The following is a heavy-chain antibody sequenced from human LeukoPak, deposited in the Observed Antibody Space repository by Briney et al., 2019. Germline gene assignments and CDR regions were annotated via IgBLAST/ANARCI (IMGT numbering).Heavy chain of an antibody. CDR3: ATEITSVVPDY. Sequence: ASVTVSCKVSGHPLSELTMHWVRQAPGKGLEWMGGFDPENDERIYAQEFWGRVTVTEDTSTDTAYMELSSLRSEDTAVYFCATEITSVVPDYWGQGTLVTVSS. CDR1: GHPLSELT. V-gene: IGHV1-24*01. J-gene: IGHJ4*02. D-gene: IGHD3-16*01. CDR2: FDPENDER.